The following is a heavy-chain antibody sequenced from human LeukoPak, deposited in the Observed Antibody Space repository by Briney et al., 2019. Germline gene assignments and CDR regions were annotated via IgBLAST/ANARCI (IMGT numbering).Heavy chain of an antibody. J-gene: IGHJ4*02. Sequence: GKSLENSCKCSGYRFTSYWIGWVRQMPANGLEWMGIIYPGDSDTRYSPSFQGQVTISADKSITTAYLQWSSLKASDTAMYYCVRAQSDCTSTSCYGSRYFDYWGQGTLVTVSS. V-gene: IGHV5-51*01. CDR1: GYRFTSYW. CDR2: IYPGDSDT. CDR3: VRAQSDCTSTSCYGSRYFDY. D-gene: IGHD2-2*01.